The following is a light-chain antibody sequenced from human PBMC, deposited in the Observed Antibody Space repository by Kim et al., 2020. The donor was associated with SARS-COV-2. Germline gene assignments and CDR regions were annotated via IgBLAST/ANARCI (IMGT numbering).Light chain of an antibody. J-gene: IGKJ4*01. V-gene: IGKV3D-7*01. CDR2: GAS. CDR1: QSVSSSY. Sequence: PGEIVTLSCRASQSVSSSYLTWYQQKPGQAPRLLIYGASTRATSIPARFSGSGSGTDFTLTISSLQPEDFAVYYCQQDYNPLTFGGGTKVDIK. CDR3: QQDYNPLT.